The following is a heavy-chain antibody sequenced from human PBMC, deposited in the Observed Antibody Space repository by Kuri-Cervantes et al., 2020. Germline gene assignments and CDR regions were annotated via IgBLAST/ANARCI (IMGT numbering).Heavy chain of an antibody. CDR3: AISHYYDSSGYLAYAFDI. J-gene: IGHJ3*02. D-gene: IGHD3-22*01. CDR1: GFTFSTYW. CDR2: IKQDGSEK. V-gene: IGHV3-7*02. Sequence: ETLSLTCAASGFTFSTYWMSWVRQAPGKGLEWVANIKQDGSEKYYVDSVKGRFTISRDNAKNSLYLQMNSLRAEDTAVYYCAISHYYDSSGYLAYAFDIWGQGTMVTVSS.